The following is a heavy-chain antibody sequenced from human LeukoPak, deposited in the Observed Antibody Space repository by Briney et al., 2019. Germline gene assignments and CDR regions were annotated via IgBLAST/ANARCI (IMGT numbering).Heavy chain of an antibody. J-gene: IGHJ6*03. D-gene: IGHD6-13*01. CDR3: TRAAGYYMDV. V-gene: IGHV3-23*01. CDR2: ISGSGGST. Sequence: GGSLRLSCAASGFTFSSYAMSWVRQAPGKGLEWVSAISGSGGSTYYADSVKGRFTISRDNAKNSLYLQMNSLRAEDTAVYYCTRAAGYYMDVWGKGTTVTISS. CDR1: GFTFSSYA.